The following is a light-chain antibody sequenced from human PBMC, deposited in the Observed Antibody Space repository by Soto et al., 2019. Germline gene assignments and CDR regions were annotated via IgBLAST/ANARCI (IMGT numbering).Light chain of an antibody. CDR2: VGTGGIVG. CDR1: SGYSNYK. CDR3: GAEHGSGSNFVSV. J-gene: IGLJ2*01. V-gene: IGLV9-49*01. Sequence: QLVLTQPPSASASLGASVTLTCTLSSGYSNYKVDWYQQRPGKGPRFVMRVGTGGIVGSKGDGIPDRFSVLGSGLNRYLTIKNIQEEDESDYHCGAEHGSGSNFVSVFGGGTKLTVL.